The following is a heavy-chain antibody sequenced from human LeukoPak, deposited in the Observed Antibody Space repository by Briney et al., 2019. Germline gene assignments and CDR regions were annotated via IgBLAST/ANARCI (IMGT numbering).Heavy chain of an antibody. CDR3: ARDLGEWGRVDD. V-gene: IGHV3-30-3*01. D-gene: IGHD3-16*01. Sequence: GGSLRLSCAASGFTFSTYAMHWVRQAPGKGLDWVAFIFFDGSNKYYADSVKGRFTISRDDSKNTLYLQMDSLRPEDTAVYYCARDLGEWGRVDDWGQGTLVTVSS. J-gene: IGHJ4*02. CDR1: GFTFSTYA. CDR2: IFFDGSNK.